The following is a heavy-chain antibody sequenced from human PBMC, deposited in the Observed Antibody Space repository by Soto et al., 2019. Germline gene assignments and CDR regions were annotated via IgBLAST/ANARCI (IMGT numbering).Heavy chain of an antibody. CDR3: AKENYDILTGYSNSPHPFDY. D-gene: IGHD3-9*01. CDR2: ISGSGGST. CDR1: GFTFSSYA. Sequence: GGSLRLSCAASGFTFSSYAMSWVRQAPGKGLEWVSAISGSGGSTYYADSVKGRFTISRDNSKNTLYLQMNSLRAEDTAVYYCAKENYDILTGYSNSPHPFDYWGQGTLVTVSS. J-gene: IGHJ4*02. V-gene: IGHV3-23*01.